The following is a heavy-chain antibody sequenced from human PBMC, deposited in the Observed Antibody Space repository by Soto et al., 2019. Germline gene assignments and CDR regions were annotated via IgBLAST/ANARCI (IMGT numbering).Heavy chain of an antibody. CDR2: IYPGDSDT. CDR3: ARSITGTTDGMDV. Sequence: TPGESLKISFKVSGYSFTSDWIGCVPRMSGKGLEWMGIIYPGDSDTRYSPSFQGQVTISADKSISTAYLQWSSLKASDTAMYYCARSITGTTDGMDVWGHGTTVTVSS. CDR1: GYSFTSDW. D-gene: IGHD1-7*01. V-gene: IGHV5-51*01. J-gene: IGHJ6*02.